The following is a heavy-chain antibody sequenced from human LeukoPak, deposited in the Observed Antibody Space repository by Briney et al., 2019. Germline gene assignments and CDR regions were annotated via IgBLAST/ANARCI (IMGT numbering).Heavy chain of an antibody. Sequence: SETLSLTCAVYGGSFSGYYWSWIRQPPGKGLEWIGEINHSGSTNYNPSLKSRVTISVDTSKNQFSLKPSSVTAADTAVYYCARGKLWFGELPPFDYWGQGTLVTVSS. D-gene: IGHD3-10*01. CDR3: ARGKLWFGELPPFDY. J-gene: IGHJ4*02. CDR2: INHSGST. V-gene: IGHV4-34*01. CDR1: GGSFSGYY.